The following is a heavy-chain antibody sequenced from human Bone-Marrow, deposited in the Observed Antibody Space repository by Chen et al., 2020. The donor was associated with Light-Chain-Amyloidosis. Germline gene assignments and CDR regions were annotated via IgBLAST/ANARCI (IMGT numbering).Heavy chain of an antibody. V-gene: IGHV3-74*01. CDR2: SNTDGSST. Sequence: EVQLVKSGVGLVQPGGSVTLSCLGSGFNFSSYWIHWVRQAPGKGLVWVSRSNTDGSSTSHADSVKGRFTISRDNAKNTLFLQMSSLRADDTAVYYCARYSDCRSTSCYPLGTFDIWGQGTMVTVSS. CDR1: GFNFSSYW. D-gene: IGHD2-2*01. J-gene: IGHJ3*02. CDR3: ARYSDCRSTSCYPLGTFDI.